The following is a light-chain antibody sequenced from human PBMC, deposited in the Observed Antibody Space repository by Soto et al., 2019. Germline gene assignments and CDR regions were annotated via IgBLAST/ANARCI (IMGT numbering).Light chain of an antibody. V-gene: IGKV1-27*01. Sequence: DIPMTQSPSSLSASVGDRVTITCRASQGMSNSLAWYQQKPGKAPKLLIYAASTLQAGVPSRFSGSGSGTAFALTISSLQPEDVATYYCQKYNSAPWTFGQGTKVEIK. CDR1: QGMSNS. CDR2: AAS. J-gene: IGKJ1*01. CDR3: QKYNSAPWT.